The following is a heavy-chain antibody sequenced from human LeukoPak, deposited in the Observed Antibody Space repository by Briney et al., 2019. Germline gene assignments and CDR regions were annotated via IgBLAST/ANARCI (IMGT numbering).Heavy chain of an antibody. Sequence: ASEKVSCKASGYTFTSYGISWVRQAPGQGLEWMGWISAYNGNTNYAQKLQGRVTMTTDTSTSAAYMELRSLRSDDTAVYYCARVGDCSSTSCYIYYYYYYMDVWGKGTTVTVSS. CDR3: ARVGDCSSTSCYIYYYYYYMDV. CDR1: GYTFTSYG. J-gene: IGHJ6*03. V-gene: IGHV1-18*01. D-gene: IGHD2-2*02. CDR2: ISAYNGNT.